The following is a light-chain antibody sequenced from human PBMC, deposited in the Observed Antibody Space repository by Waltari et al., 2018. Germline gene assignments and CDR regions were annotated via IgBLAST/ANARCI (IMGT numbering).Light chain of an antibody. J-gene: IGLJ3*02. CDR3: FLSYSGARV. V-gene: IGLV7-46*01. CDR2: DTP. Sequence: QAVVTQEPSLTVSPGGTVTLTCGSSTGAVTTGHSPYWFQQKPGQAPKTLIYDTPDRHSWTPARFSGSLVGDKAALTLSGAQPEDEADYYCFLSYSGARVFGGGTKLTVL. CDR1: TGAVTTGHS.